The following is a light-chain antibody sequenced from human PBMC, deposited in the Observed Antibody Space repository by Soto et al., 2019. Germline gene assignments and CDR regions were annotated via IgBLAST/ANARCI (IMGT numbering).Light chain of an antibody. J-gene: IGKJ5*01. Sequence: DIQMTQSPSSLSASVGDRFTITCQASQNINNYLNWYQQKPVRAPKLLIYAASNLEAGVPSRFRGSGSGTDFTFTISRLQPEDIATYYCQQYENLPTFGQGTQLEIK. CDR2: AAS. CDR1: QNINNY. CDR3: QQYENLPT. V-gene: IGKV1-33*01.